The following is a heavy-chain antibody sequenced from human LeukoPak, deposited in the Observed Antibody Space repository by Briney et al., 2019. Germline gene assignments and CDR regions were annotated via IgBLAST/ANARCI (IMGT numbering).Heavy chain of an antibody. CDR2: IKEDGSIQ. V-gene: IGHV3-7*01. CDR1: GFIVSGSY. Sequence: GGSLRLSCGGSGFIVSGSYMTWVRQAPGKGLEWLANIKEDGSIQYYLDSVRGRFTISRDNAKTSVYLQLNSLRADDTAVYYCARDVWTGVAVSNYWGQGTLVTVSS. D-gene: IGHD6-19*01. CDR3: ARDVWTGVAVSNY. J-gene: IGHJ4*02.